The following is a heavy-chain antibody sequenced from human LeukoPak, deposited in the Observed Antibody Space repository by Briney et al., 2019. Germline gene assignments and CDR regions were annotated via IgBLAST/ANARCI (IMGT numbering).Heavy chain of an antibody. Sequence: SETLSLTCTVSGGSISSSSYYWGWIRQPPGKGLEWIASIYHSGSTYYNPSLKSRVTISVDTSKNQFSLKLSSVTAADTAVYYCARDLGAGSGHFDYWGQGTLVTVSS. D-gene: IGHD3-16*01. J-gene: IGHJ4*02. V-gene: IGHV4-39*07. CDR3: ARDLGAGSGHFDY. CDR1: GGSISSSSYY. CDR2: IYHSGST.